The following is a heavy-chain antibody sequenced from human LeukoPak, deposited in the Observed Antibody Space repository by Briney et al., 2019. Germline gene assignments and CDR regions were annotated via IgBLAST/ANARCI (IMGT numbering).Heavy chain of an antibody. V-gene: IGHV1-46*01. D-gene: IGHD5-18*01. CDR1: GGTFSSYA. CDR3: ASGRDTAMDYYFDY. J-gene: IGHJ4*02. Sequence: GASVKISCKASGGTFSSYAISWVRQAPGQGLEWMGIINPSGGSTSYAQKFQGRVTMTRDTSTSTVYMELSSLRSEDTAVYYCASGRDTAMDYYFDYWGQGTLVTVSS. CDR2: INPSGGST.